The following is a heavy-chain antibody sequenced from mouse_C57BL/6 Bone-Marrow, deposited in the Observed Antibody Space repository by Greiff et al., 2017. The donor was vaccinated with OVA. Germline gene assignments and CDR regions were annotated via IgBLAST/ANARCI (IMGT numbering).Heavy chain of an antibody. CDR3: AIGRWYYFDY. J-gene: IGHJ2*01. V-gene: IGHV5-17*01. CDR2: ISSSSSTI. Sequence: EVKLMESGGGLVKPGGSLKLSCAASGFTFSDYGMHWVRQAPEKGLEWVAYISSSSSTIYYADTVKGRFTISRDNAKNTLFLQMTSLRSEDTAMYYCAIGRWYYFDYWGQGTTLTVSS. CDR1: GFTFSDYG. D-gene: IGHD1-1*02.